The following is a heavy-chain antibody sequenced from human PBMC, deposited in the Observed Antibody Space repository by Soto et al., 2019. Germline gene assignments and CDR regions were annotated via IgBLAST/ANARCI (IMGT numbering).Heavy chain of an antibody. CDR2: IYYTGSS. CDR3: ARAWGRVFDY. J-gene: IGHJ4*02. Sequence: SDTLSLTCSVSGDSISSYYWSWIRQPPGKGLEWIGYIYYTGSSNYNPSLKSRVTISVDTSKNQFSLKLSSVTAADTAVYYCARAWGRVFDYWGQGTLVTVSS. V-gene: IGHV4-59*01. D-gene: IGHD3-16*01. CDR1: GDSISSYY.